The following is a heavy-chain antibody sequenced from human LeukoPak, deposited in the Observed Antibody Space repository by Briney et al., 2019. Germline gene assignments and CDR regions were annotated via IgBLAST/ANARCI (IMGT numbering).Heavy chain of an antibody. J-gene: IGHJ4*02. CDR2: MKPNSGNT. CDR3: AWVLGSISH. D-gene: IGHD1-1*01. CDR1: GYTFSTCD. V-gene: IGHV1-8*01. Sequence: SVKVSCKASGYTFSTCDINWVRQATGQGLEWMGWMKPNSGNTGFAHKFQGRVTLTGDTSINTAYMELSSLRSEDTAVYYCAWVLGSISHWGQGTLVTVSS.